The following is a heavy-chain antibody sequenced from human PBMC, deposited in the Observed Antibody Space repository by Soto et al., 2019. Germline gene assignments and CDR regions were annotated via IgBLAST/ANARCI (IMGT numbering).Heavy chain of an antibody. CDR1: GDSISSFY. J-gene: IGHJ4*02. V-gene: IGHV4-59*01. D-gene: IGHD2-2*01. CDR2: IFSSGST. CDR3: ARVGYCSSTPCWPIGYFEY. Sequence: QVQLQESGPGLVKPSETLSLTCTVSGDSISSFYWTWIRQPPGKGLEWVGYIFSSGSTNYKPSLTSRVTISVDTSENQFSLKLSSVSAADTAVYYCARVGYCSSTPCWPIGYFEYWGQGTLVTVSS.